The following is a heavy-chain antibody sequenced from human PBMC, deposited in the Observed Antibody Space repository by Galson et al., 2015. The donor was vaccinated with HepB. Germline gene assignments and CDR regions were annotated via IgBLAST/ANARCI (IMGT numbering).Heavy chain of an antibody. CDR2: ISYDGSNK. J-gene: IGHJ4*02. CDR3: ARDRPLRYYDSSGSLDY. CDR1: GFTFSSYA. D-gene: IGHD3-22*01. V-gene: IGHV3-30*04. Sequence: SLRPSCAASGFTFSSYAMHWVRQAPGKGLEWVAVISYDGSNKYYADSVKGRFTISRDNSKNTLYLQMNSLRAEDTAVYYCARDRPLRYYDSSGSLDYWGQGTLVTVSS.